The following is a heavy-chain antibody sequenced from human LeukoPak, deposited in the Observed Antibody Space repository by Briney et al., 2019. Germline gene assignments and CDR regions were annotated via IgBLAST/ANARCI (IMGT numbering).Heavy chain of an antibody. CDR3: ARGLYGDYDPDY. Sequence: GASVKVSCKASGGTFSSYAISRVRQAPGQGLEWMGGIIPIFGTANYAQKFQGRVTITADESTSTAYMELSSLRSEDTAVYYCARGLYGDYDPDYWGQGTLVTVSS. J-gene: IGHJ4*02. V-gene: IGHV1-69*01. CDR1: GGTFSSYA. D-gene: IGHD4-17*01. CDR2: IIPIFGTA.